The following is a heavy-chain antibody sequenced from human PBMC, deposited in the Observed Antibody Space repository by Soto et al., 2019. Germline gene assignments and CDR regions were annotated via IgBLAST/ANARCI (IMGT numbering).Heavy chain of an antibody. J-gene: IGHJ3*02. CDR3: AKDDGKRLAVAHRGDALDI. D-gene: IGHD6-19*01. CDR2: ISYDGSNK. Sequence: GGSLRLSYTASGFTFSSYAMHWVRQDPGKGLEWVAVISYDGSNKYYADSVKGRFTISRDNSKNTLYLQMNSLRAEDTAVYYCAKDDGKRLAVAHRGDALDIWGQGTMVTVSS. CDR1: GFTFSSYA. V-gene: IGHV3-30-3*01.